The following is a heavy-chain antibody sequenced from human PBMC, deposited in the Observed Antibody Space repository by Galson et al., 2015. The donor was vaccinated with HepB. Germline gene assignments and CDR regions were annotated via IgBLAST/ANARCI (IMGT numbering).Heavy chain of an antibody. Sequence: SLRLSCAASGFTVSSNYMSWVRQAPGKGLGWVSVIYSGGSTYYADSVKGQVTISVDKSISTAYLQWSSLKASDTAMYYCARLLYDSRGYHAFDIWGQGTLVTVSS. D-gene: IGHD3-22*01. V-gene: IGHV3-53*01. CDR2: IYSGGST. CDR1: GFTVSSNY. CDR3: ARLLYDSRGYHAFDI. J-gene: IGHJ3*02.